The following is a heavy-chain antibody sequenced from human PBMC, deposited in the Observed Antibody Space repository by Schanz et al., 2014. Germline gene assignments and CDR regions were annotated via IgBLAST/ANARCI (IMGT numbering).Heavy chain of an antibody. CDR1: GFTFSNYW. V-gene: IGHV3-74*01. CDR3: AKDRQTTVNRVGYYYGMDV. CDR2: INSDGDIT. D-gene: IGHD4-4*01. Sequence: EVQLVESGGGLIRPGGSLRLSCAASGFTFSNYWMHWVRQAPGKGLVWVSRINSDGDITTYADSVRGRFTISRDNAKNTLYLQMNSLRAEDTALYYCAKDRQTTVNRVGYYYGMDVWGQGTTVTVSS. J-gene: IGHJ6*02.